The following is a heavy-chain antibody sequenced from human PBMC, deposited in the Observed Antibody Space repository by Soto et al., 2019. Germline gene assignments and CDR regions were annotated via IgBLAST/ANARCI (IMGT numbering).Heavy chain of an antibody. J-gene: IGHJ4*02. CDR1: GGSISSGGYY. D-gene: IGHD5-12*01. V-gene: IGHV4-31*03. CDR2: IYYSGST. Sequence: SETLSLTCTVSGGSISSGGYYWSWIRQHPGKGLEWIGYIYYSGSTYYNPSLKSRVTISVDTSKNQFSLKLSSVTAADTAVYYCARGPKVRRDGSNFDYWGQGTLVTVSS. CDR3: ARGPKVRRDGSNFDY.